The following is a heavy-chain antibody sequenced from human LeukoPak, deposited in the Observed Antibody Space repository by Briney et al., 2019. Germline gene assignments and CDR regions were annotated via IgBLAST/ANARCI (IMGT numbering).Heavy chain of an antibody. V-gene: IGHV3-9*01. Sequence: AGGSLRLSCAASGFTFEAYAMHWVRQAPGKGLEWVSGISWNSGSIGHADSVEGRFTISRDNAKNSLNLQMNSLRAEDTALYYCARTPSGDSSGYYTDSFNIWGQGTMVTVSS. CDR1: GFTFEAYA. CDR2: ISWNSGSI. D-gene: IGHD3-22*01. CDR3: ARTPSGDSSGYYTDSFNI. J-gene: IGHJ3*02.